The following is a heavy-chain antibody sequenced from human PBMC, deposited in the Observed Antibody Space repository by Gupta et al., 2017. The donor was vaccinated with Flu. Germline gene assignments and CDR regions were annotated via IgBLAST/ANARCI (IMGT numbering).Heavy chain of an antibody. CDR1: GYSFTAYA. J-gene: IGHJ4*02. Sequence: QVQLVQSGADVKKPGASAKVSCKASGYSFTAYAIHWVRQAPGQKLEWMGWINAGNGDTKYSQDFQDRVTFSRDTSATTAYMELSSLRSEDTAVYYCARGSGSGWPSDYWGQGTLVIVSS. CDR2: INAGNGDT. D-gene: IGHD6-25*01. V-gene: IGHV1-3*01. CDR3: ARGSGSGWPSDY.